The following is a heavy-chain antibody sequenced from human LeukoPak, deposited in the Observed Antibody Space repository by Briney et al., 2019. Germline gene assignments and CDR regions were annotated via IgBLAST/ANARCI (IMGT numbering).Heavy chain of an antibody. Sequence: GGSLRLSCAASGFTFSLYWIHWVRQPPGKGLEWVSRINNDGSYADSADSVKGRFTISRDNAKNTLHLQMTNLRAEDTAVYYCARDGDWDSVDFDYWGQGTLVTVSS. CDR3: ARDGDWDSVDFDY. CDR2: INNDGSYA. D-gene: IGHD2-21*01. J-gene: IGHJ4*02. CDR1: GFTFSLYW. V-gene: IGHV3-74*01.